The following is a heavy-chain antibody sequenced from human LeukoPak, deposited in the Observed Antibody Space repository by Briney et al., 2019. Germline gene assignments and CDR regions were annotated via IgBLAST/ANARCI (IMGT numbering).Heavy chain of an antibody. Sequence: HAGGSLRLSCAASGFTFSSYGMSWVRQAPGKGLEWVSAISATGGTTYYADSVKGRFTISRDNSKNTLYLQMNSLRAEDTAVYYCARAMLIDYGLRGVYMDVWGKGTTVTISS. D-gene: IGHD4-17*01. V-gene: IGHV3-23*01. J-gene: IGHJ6*03. CDR3: ARAMLIDYGLRGVYMDV. CDR2: ISATGGTT. CDR1: GFTFSSYG.